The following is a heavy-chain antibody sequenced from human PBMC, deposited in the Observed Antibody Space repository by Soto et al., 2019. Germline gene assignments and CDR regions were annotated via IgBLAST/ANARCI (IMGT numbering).Heavy chain of an antibody. CDR2: TSIGGNT. Sequence: PGGSLRLSWEAAGVPFNTYARSWFRPLPGMGLEWVSTTSIGGNTDFAESVRGRFSVSRDNSKNTLYLQMTNLRAEDAAIYFCAKDLRPGLVVPTKSGFDPWGQGTRVTVSS. D-gene: IGHD3-10*01. CDR1: GVPFNTYA. CDR3: AKDLRPGLVVPTKSGFDP. J-gene: IGHJ5*02. V-gene: IGHV3-23*01.